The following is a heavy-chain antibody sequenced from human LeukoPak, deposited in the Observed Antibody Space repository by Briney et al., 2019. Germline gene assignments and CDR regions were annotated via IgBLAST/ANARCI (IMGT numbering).Heavy chain of an antibody. CDR3: ARDLSGSLYFDY. CDR2: LYTSGST. V-gene: IGHV4-4*07. CDR1: GASISSYY. J-gene: IGHJ4*02. D-gene: IGHD3-10*01. Sequence: SETLSHTCTVSGASISSYYYNWIRQTAGRGLEWIGRLYTSGSTDYNPSLKSRVTISVDTSKNQFSLKLSSVTAADTAVYFCARDLSGSLYFDYWGQGVLVTVSS.